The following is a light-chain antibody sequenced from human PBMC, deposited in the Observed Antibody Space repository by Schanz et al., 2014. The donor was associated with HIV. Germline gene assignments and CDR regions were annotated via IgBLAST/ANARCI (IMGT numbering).Light chain of an antibody. CDR3: CSYAGDYSFYV. CDR1: NSDIGAYNY. CDR2: DVT. J-gene: IGLJ1*01. V-gene: IGLV2-11*01. Sequence: QSALTQPRSVSGSPGQSVTISCTGSNSDIGAYNYVSWYQHHPTKAPKLLLYDVTKRPSGVPDRFSGSTSGITASLTISGLQAEDEADYYCCSYAGDYSFYVLELGPSSPS.